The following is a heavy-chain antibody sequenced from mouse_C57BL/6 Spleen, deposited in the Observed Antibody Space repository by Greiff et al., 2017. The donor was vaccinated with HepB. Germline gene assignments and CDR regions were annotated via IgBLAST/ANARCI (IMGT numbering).Heavy chain of an antibody. CDR2: IDPSDSET. CDR3: AREVSSGYVGFAY. V-gene: IGHV1-52*01. J-gene: IGHJ3*01. D-gene: IGHD3-2*02. CDR1: GYTFTSYW. Sequence: QVQLQQPGAELVRPGSSVKLSCKASGYTFTSYWMHWVKQRPIQGLEWIGNIDPSDSETHYNQKFKDKATLTVDKSSSTAYMQLSSLTAEDSAVYNCAREVSSGYVGFAYWGQGTLVTVSA.